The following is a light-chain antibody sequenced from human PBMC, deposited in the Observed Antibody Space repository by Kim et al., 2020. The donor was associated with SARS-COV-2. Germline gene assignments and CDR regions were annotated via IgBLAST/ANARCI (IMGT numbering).Light chain of an antibody. J-gene: IGKJ1*01. Sequence: PGERATLSCRASQSVGNSFAWYQQTPGQPPRLLIYDAFSRATGIPARFSASGSGTDFTLTISSLEPEDFAVYYCQQRGNWPLTFGQGTKVDIK. CDR2: DAF. CDR3: QQRGNWPLT. CDR1: QSVGNS. V-gene: IGKV3-11*01.